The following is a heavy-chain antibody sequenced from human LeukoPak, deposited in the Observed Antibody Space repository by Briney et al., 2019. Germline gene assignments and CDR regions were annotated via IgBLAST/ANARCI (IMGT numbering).Heavy chain of an antibody. CDR2: IYYSGST. J-gene: IGHJ4*02. Sequence: SETLSLTCTVSGGSISSYYWSWIRQPPGKGLEWIGYIYYSGSTNYNPSLKSRVTLSVDTSKNQFSLKLSSVTAADTAVYYCARLNSYPPYCSGGSCYEIYFDYWGQGTLVTVSS. V-gene: IGHV4-59*08. CDR1: GGSISSYY. D-gene: IGHD2-15*01. CDR3: ARLNSYPPYCSGGSCYEIYFDY.